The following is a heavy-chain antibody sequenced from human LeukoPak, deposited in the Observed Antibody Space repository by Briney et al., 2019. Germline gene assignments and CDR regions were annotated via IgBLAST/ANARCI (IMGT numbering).Heavy chain of an antibody. Sequence: GGSLRLSCTTSKFNFNSYGMTWVRQAPGKGLEWVSAISGSGGSTYYADSVKGRFTISRDNSKNTLYLQMNSLRAEDTAVYYCAKDGIIQLLEGCFDYWGQGTLVTVSS. V-gene: IGHV3-23*01. D-gene: IGHD2-2*01. J-gene: IGHJ4*02. CDR2: ISGSGGST. CDR3: AKDGIIQLLEGCFDY. CDR1: KFNFNSYG.